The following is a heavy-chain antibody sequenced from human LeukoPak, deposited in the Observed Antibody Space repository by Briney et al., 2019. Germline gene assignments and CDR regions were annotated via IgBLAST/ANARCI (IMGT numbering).Heavy chain of an antibody. CDR2: IKEDGTEK. CDR3: ARAAY. V-gene: IGHV3-7*01. CDR1: GFTFSDSW. J-gene: IGHJ4*02. Sequence: GGSLRLSCAASGFTFSDSWMSRVRQAPAKGLEWVASIKEDGTEKYYVDSVKGRFTISRDNAKNSLYLQMTSLRAEDTAVYYCARAAYWGQGTLVTVSS.